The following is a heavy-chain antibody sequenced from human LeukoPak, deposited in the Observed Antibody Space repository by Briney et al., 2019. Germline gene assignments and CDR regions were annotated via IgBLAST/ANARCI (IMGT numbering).Heavy chain of an antibody. CDR1: GGTFSSYA. Sequence: SVKVSCKASGGTFSSYAISWVRQAPGQGLEWMGGIIPIFGTANYAQKFQGRVTITADESTSTAYMELSSLRSEDTAVYYCAREQTAMVAKYYYGMDVWGQGTTVTVSS. V-gene: IGHV1-69*13. CDR2: IIPIFGTA. J-gene: IGHJ6*02. D-gene: IGHD5-18*01. CDR3: AREQTAMVAKYYYGMDV.